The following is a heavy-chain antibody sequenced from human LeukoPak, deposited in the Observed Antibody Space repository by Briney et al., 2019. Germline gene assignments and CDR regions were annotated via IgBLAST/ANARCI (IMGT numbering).Heavy chain of an antibody. CDR2: ISAYNGNT. V-gene: IGHV1-18*01. CDR1: GYTFTSYG. J-gene: IGHJ1*01. CDR3: AREPVPGATGSEYFQH. D-gene: IGHD1-26*01. Sequence: GASVKVSCKASGYTFTSYGISWVRQAPGQGLEWMGWISAYNGNTNYAQKLQGRVTMTTDTSTSTAYMELRSLRSDDTAVYYCAREPVPGATGSEYFQHWGQGTLVTVSS.